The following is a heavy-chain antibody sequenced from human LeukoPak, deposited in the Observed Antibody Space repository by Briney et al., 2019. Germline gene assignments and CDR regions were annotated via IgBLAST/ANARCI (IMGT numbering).Heavy chain of an antibody. Sequence: SETLSLTCAVYGGSFSGYYWSWIRQPPGKGLEWIGEINHSGSTNYNPSLKSRVTISVNTSKNQFSLKLSSVTAADTAVYYCARGPHPYYYDSSGYYYFDYWGQGTLVTVSS. J-gene: IGHJ4*02. V-gene: IGHV4-34*01. CDR3: ARGPHPYYYDSSGYYYFDY. CDR2: INHSGST. D-gene: IGHD3-22*01. CDR1: GGSFSGYY.